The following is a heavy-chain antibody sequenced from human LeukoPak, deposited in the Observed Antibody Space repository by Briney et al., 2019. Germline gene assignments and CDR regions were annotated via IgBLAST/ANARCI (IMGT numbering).Heavy chain of an antibody. CDR2: INHSGST. Sequence: SETLSLTCAVFGGSFSGYYWSWIRQPPGKGLEWIGEINHSGSTNYNPSLKSRVTISVDTSKNQFSLKLSSVTAADTAVYYCAREWELGDAFDIWGQGTMVTVS. J-gene: IGHJ3*02. CDR1: GGSFSGYY. D-gene: IGHD1-26*01. V-gene: IGHV4-34*01. CDR3: AREWELGDAFDI.